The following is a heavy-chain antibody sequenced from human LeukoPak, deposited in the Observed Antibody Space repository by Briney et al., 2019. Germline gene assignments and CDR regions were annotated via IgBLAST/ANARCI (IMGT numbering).Heavy chain of an antibody. CDR1: GFTFSSHG. D-gene: IGHD6-19*01. Sequence: PGGSLRLSCAASGFTFSSHGMNWVRQAPGKGLEWVSGITGGGTTYYADSVKGRVTISRDNSKNTLYLQMNSLRAKDTAVYYCAKDRHWLALDDWGQGTLVTVSS. CDR3: AKDRHWLALDD. V-gene: IGHV3-23*01. J-gene: IGHJ4*02. CDR2: ITGGGTT.